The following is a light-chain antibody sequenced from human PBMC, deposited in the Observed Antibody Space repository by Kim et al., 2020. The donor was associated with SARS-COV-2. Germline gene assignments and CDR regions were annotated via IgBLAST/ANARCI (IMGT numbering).Light chain of an antibody. CDR2: RDT. V-gene: IGLV3-1*01. CDR1: KVGKKY. J-gene: IGLJ1*01. CDR3: QAWDSTTGV. Sequence: VSPGQTDSIPCAEYKVGKKYAAWYQQKPGQSPVLVIYRDTKRPSGIPERFSGSNSGNTATLTISGTQAMDEADYYCQAWDSTTGVFGTGTKVTVL.